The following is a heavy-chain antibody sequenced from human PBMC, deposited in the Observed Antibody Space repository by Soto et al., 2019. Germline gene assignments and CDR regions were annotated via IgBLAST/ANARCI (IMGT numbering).Heavy chain of an antibody. V-gene: IGHV4-59*01. CDR2: IYYSGST. CDR1: GGSISSYY. J-gene: IGHJ3*02. Sequence: SETLSLTCTVSGGSISSYYWSWIRKPPGKGLEWIGYIYYSGSTNYNPSLKSRVTISVDTSKNQLSLKLSSVTAADTAVYYCARAWILTGYYIQDDFDIWGQGTMVTVSS. D-gene: IGHD3-9*01. CDR3: ARAWILTGYYIQDDFDI.